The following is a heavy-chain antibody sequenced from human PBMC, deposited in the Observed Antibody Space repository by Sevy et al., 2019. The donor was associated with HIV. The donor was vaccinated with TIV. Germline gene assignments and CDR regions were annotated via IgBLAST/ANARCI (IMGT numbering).Heavy chain of an antibody. J-gene: IGHJ4*02. Sequence: ASVKVSCKVSGSTLSRLSMHWVRQVPGKGLEWMGSFDPEDGETIYARKFQGRVSMTEDTSTDTAYMELSSLRSEDTAVYYCATTKDYYESYGSPFDYWGQETLVTVSS. CDR2: FDPEDGET. CDR3: ATTKDYYESYGSPFDY. CDR1: GSTLSRLS. D-gene: IGHD3-22*01. V-gene: IGHV1-24*01.